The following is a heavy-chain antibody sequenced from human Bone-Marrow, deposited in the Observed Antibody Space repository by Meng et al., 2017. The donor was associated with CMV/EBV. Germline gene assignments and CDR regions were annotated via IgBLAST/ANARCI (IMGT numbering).Heavy chain of an antibody. V-gene: IGHV1-18*04. CDR3: AEARSSGYLVY. D-gene: IGHD3-22*01. CDR1: GYTFTGHG. J-gene: IGHJ4*02. CDR2: ISGDRDDT. Sequence: ASVKVSCKTSGYTFTGHGINWVRQAPGQRPEWMGWISGDRDDTDYAPRFQGRFTVTKDTFTRTAYMELRSLRFDDTAVYYCAEARSSGYLVYWGQGTLVTVSS.